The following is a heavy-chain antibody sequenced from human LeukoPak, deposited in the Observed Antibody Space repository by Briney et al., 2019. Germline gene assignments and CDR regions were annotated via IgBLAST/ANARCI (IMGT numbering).Heavy chain of an antibody. CDR2: INPSGGST. J-gene: IGHJ3*02. CDR3: ARTRGIAGAGLVDAVDI. V-gene: IGHV1-46*01. Sequence: ASVKVSCKASGYTFTSYYMHWVRQAPGQGLEWMGIINPSGGSTSYAQKLQGRVTMTTDTSTSTAYMELRSLRSDDTAGYYCARTRGIAGAGLVDAVDIWGQGTMVTVSS. D-gene: IGHD6-13*01. CDR1: GYTFTSYY.